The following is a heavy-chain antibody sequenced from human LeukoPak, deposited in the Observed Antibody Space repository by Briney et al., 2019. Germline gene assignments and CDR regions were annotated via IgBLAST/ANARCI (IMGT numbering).Heavy chain of an antibody. J-gene: IGHJ5*02. V-gene: IGHV4-34*01. CDR3: ARALKTPTYWFDP. Sequence: SETLSLTCAVYGGSFSGYYWGWIRQPPGKGLEWIGEINHSGSTNYNPSLKSRVTISVDTSKNQFSLKLSSVTAADTAVYYCARALKTPTYWFDPWGQGTLVTVSS. CDR2: INHSGST. CDR1: GGSFSGYY.